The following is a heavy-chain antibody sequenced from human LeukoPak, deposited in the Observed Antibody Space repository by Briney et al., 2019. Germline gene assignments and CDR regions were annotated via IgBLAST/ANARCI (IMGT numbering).Heavy chain of an antibody. V-gene: IGHV4-59*08. D-gene: IGHD3-3*01. CDR2: VYYNGST. Sequence: SETLSLTCTVSGGSMSSDYWNWIRQPPGKGLEWIGNVYYNGSTIYRPSLDRRVTISIDTSKTRFSLRLTSVTAADTAVYYCARRTTYDDLSGYYYYIDVWGKGTTVTVSS. CDR1: GGSMSSDY. J-gene: IGHJ6*03. CDR3: ARRTTYDDLSGYYYYIDV.